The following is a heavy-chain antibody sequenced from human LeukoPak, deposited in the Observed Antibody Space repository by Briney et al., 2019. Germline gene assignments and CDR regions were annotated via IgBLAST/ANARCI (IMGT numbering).Heavy chain of an antibody. Sequence: GGSLRLSCAASGFLFSSYGMHWVRQAPGKGLEWVAFIQYDGSNQYYADSVKGRFTISRDNSKNTLYLQMNSLRTEDTAVYYCARGAARSHYYYMDVWGKGTTVTISS. D-gene: IGHD6-13*01. CDR2: IQYDGSNQ. CDR3: ARGAARSHYYYMDV. J-gene: IGHJ6*03. V-gene: IGHV3-30*02. CDR1: GFLFSSYG.